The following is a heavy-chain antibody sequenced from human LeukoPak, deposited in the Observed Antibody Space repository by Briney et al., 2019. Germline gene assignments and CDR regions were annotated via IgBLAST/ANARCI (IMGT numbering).Heavy chain of an antibody. CDR2: INNDGSYK. CDR3: ARDHNYAFDN. D-gene: IGHD1-1*01. CDR1: GFTFSSYS. V-gene: IGHV3-21*01. Sequence: GGSLRLSCAVSGFTFSSYSMIWVRQAPGKGLEWVSSINNDGSYKYYADSLKGRFTISRDNAKDSLYLQMNSLRAEDTAVYYCARDHNYAFDNWGQGTLVTVSS. J-gene: IGHJ4*02.